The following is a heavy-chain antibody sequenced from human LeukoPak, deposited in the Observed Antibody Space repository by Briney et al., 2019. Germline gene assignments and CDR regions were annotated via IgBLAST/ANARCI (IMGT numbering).Heavy chain of an antibody. D-gene: IGHD5-12*01. CDR3: ARDLVKWLRSVWPQPINWFDP. CDR1: GYTFTSYY. V-gene: IGHV1-46*01. CDR2: INPSGGST. Sequence: GASVKVSCKASGYTFTSYYMHWVRRAPGQGLEWMGIINPSGGSTSYAQKFQGRVTMTRDTSTSTVYMELSSPRSEDTAVYYCARDLVKWLRSVWPQPINWFDPWGQGTLVTVSS. J-gene: IGHJ5*02.